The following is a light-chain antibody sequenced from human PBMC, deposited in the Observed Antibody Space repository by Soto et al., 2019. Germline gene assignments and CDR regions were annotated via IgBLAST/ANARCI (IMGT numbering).Light chain of an antibody. CDR2: DAS. Sequence: EIVLTQSPATLSLSPGERATLSCRASQSLNSNLAWYQQKPGQAPRLLIYDASTRATDIPARFSGSGSGTEFTLTISSLQSEDFAVYFCQQYNNWPRRTFGQGTKVEIK. CDR3: QQYNNWPRRT. CDR1: QSLNSN. V-gene: IGKV3-15*01. J-gene: IGKJ1*01.